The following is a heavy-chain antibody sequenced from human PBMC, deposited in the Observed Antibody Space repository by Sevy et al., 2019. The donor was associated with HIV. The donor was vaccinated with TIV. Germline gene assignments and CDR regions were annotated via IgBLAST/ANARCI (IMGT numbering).Heavy chain of an antibody. Sequence: SETLSLTCIVSGGSISRFYWSWIRQPAGKGLEWIGRVCSSGKTKYHPSLKSRVTMSVDTSKNQFSLKLNSVTAADTAVYYCAREAYGYNYVAEYWGQGTLVTVSS. J-gene: IGHJ4*01. V-gene: IGHV4-4*07. CDR2: VCSSGKT. CDR3: AREAYGYNYVAEY. CDR1: GGSISRFY. D-gene: IGHD5-12*01.